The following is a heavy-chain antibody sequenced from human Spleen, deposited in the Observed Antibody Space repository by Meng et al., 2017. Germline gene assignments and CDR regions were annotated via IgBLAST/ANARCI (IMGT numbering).Heavy chain of an antibody. D-gene: IGHD6-13*01. V-gene: IGHV4-34*01. CDR2: INHSGST. CDR1: GGSFSDYY. J-gene: IGHJ4*02. Sequence: SETLSLTCVVSGGSFSDYYWSWIRQPPGKGLEWIGEINHSGSTNYNPSLESRATISVDTSKNQFSLRLISVTAADTAVYYCARDRGAAGGIDYWGQGTLVTVSS. CDR3: ARDRGAAGGIDY.